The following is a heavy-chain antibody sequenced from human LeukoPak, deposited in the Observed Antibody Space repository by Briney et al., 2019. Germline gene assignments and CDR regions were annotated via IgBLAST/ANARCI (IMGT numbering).Heavy chain of an antibody. Sequence: SETLSLTCAVSGGSFSGYYWTWIRQPPGKGLEWIGEINHSGSANYNPSLMSRVTISLDTSKNHFSLNLSSVTAADTAVYYCAGAEPKTIHYFDYWGQGTLVTVSS. V-gene: IGHV4-34*01. CDR3: AGAEPKTIHYFDY. CDR1: GGSFSGYY. CDR2: INHSGSA. D-gene: IGHD5-24*01. J-gene: IGHJ4*02.